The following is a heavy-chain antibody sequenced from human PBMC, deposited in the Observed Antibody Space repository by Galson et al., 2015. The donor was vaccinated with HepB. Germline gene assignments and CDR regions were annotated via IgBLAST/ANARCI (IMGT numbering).Heavy chain of an antibody. V-gene: IGHV3-23*01. J-gene: IGHJ4*02. CDR1: GFTFSNYV. CDR2: ISGSGGST. Sequence: SLRLSCAVSGFTFSNYVMNWVRQAPGKGLEWVSAISGSGGSTYYADSVKGRFTISRDNSKNTLYLQMNSLRAEDTAVYYCAKLRYFDWLPHYFDYWGQGTLVTVSS. D-gene: IGHD3-9*01. CDR3: AKLRYFDWLPHYFDY.